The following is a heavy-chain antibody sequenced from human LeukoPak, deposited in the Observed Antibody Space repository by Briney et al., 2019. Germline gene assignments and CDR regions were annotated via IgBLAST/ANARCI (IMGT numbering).Heavy chain of an antibody. D-gene: IGHD3-10*01. Sequence: PSETLSVTCTVSGGSISSYYWSWIRQPAGKGLEWIGRIYTSGSTNYNPSLKSRVTMSVDTSKNQFSLRLSSVNAADTAVYYCARYDGSAGRGLFDPWGQGTLVTVSS. CDR1: GGSISSYY. CDR3: ARYDGSAGRGLFDP. V-gene: IGHV4-4*07. CDR2: IYTSGST. J-gene: IGHJ5*02.